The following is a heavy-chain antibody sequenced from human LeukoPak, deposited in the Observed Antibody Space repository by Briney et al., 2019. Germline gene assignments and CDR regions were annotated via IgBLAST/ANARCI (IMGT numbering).Heavy chain of an antibody. D-gene: IGHD3-10*01. CDR2: IVVGSGNT. Sequence: TSVKVSCKASGFTFTSSAMQWVRQARGQRLEWIGWIVVGSGNTNYAQKFQERVTITRDMSTSTAYMELSSLRSEDTAVYYCARALWFGELAYFDYWGQGTLVTVSS. V-gene: IGHV1-58*02. J-gene: IGHJ4*02. CDR1: GFTFTSSA. CDR3: ARALWFGELAYFDY.